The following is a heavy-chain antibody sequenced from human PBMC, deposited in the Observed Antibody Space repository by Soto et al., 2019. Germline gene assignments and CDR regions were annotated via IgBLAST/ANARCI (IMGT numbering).Heavy chain of an antibody. CDR2: IYTSGST. J-gene: IGHJ4*02. Sequence: SETLSLTCTVSGGSISSYYWSWIRQPAGKGLEWIGRIYTSGSTNYNPSLKSRVTMSVDTSKNQFSLKLSSVTAADTAVYYCARDPGYCSGGSCYGVVDYWGQGTLVTVSS. V-gene: IGHV4-4*07. CDR1: GGSISSYY. D-gene: IGHD2-15*01. CDR3: ARDPGYCSGGSCYGVVDY.